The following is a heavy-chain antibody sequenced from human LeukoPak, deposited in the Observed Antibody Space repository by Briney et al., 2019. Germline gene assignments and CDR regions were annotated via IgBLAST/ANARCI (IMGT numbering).Heavy chain of an antibody. J-gene: IGHJ4*02. CDR3: ARSYRYSYGFFDY. CDR1: GGSISSSSYY. D-gene: IGHD5-18*01. Sequence: SETLSLTCRVSGGSISSSSYYWGWIRQPPGKGLEWIVSIYYSGNTYYNPSLKRRVTISVDTSKNQFSLKLSSVTAADTAVYYCARSYRYSYGFFDYWGQGTLVTVSS. V-gene: IGHV4-39*01. CDR2: IYYSGNT.